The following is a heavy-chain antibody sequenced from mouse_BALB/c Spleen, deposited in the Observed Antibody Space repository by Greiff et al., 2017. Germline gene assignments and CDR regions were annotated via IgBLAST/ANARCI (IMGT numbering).Heavy chain of an antibody. CDR2: ISSGGSYT. CDR3: ARQGGQGPWSAY. J-gene: IGHJ3*01. D-gene: IGHD3-3*01. V-gene: IGHV5-9-3*01. CDR1: GFTFSSYA. Sequence: EVKVVESGGGLVKPGGSLKLSCAASGFTFSSYAMSWVRQTPEKRLEWVATISSGGSYTYYPDSVKGRFTISRDNAKNTLYLQMSSLRSEDTAMYYCARQGGQGPWSAYWGQGTLVTVSA.